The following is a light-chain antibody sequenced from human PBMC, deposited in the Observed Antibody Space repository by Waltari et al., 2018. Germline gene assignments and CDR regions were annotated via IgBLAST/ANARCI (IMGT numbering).Light chain of an antibody. J-gene: IGLJ2*01. CDR2: YGR. V-gene: IGLV3-21*01. CDR1: NIGSKS. Sequence: SYVLTQPPSVSVAPGETARITCGGNNIGSKSVHWYQQKAGQAPVVVIFYGRDRPSGIPVRFSGTESENAATLTISRVEAGDEADYYCQVGTIISDDLLVFGGGTRLTVL. CDR3: QVGTIISDDLLV.